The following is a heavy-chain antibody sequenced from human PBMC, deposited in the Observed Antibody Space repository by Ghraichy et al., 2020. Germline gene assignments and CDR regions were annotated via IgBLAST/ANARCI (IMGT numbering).Heavy chain of an antibody. CDR2: ISHSSGTI. D-gene: IGHD2/OR15-2a*01. CDR3: ARDRPYFDLDV. CDR1: GFPFSNYN. Sequence: GESLNISCAASGFPFSNYNMDWVRQAPGKGLEWVSYISHSSGTIFYADSVKGRFTIARDNAKNSLYLQMNSLRDEETAVYYCARDRPYFDLDVWGQGTTVTVSS. J-gene: IGHJ6*02. V-gene: IGHV3-48*02.